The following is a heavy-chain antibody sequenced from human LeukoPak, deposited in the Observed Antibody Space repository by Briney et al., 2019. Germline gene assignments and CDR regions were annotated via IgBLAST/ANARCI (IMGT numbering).Heavy chain of an antibody. CDR2: INHSGST. J-gene: IGHJ4*02. D-gene: IGHD3-22*01. CDR1: GGSISSGDYY. CDR3: ARHWGPIVNYDSSGHFDY. V-gene: IGHV4-39*01. Sequence: SETLSLTCTVSGGSISSGDYYWSWIRQPPGKGLEWIGEINHSGSTNYNPSLKSRVTISVDTSKNQFSLKLSSVTAADTAVYHCARHWGPIVNYDSSGHFDYWGQGTLVTVSS.